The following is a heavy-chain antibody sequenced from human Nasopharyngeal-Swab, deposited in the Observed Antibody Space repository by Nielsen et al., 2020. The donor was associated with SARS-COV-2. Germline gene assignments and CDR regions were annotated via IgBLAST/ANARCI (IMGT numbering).Heavy chain of an antibody. V-gene: IGHV4-39*07. CDR2: IYYSGST. CDR3: ARDGESQRRWDSSGYFLYYGMDV. J-gene: IGHJ6*02. CDR1: GGSISSSSYY. D-gene: IGHD3-22*01. Sequence: SETLSLTCTVSGGSISSSSYYWGWIRQPPGKGLEWIGSIYYSGSTYYNPSLKSRVTISVDTSKNQFSLKLSSVTAADTAVYYCARDGESQRRWDSSGYFLYYGMDVWGQGTTVTVSS.